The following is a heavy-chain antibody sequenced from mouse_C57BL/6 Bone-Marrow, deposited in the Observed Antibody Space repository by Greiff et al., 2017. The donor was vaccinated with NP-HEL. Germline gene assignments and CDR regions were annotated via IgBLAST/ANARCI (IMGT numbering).Heavy chain of an antibody. Sequence: VQLVESGAELVKPGASVKMSCKASGYTFTTYPIEWMKQNHGKSLEWIGNFHPYNDDTKYNEKFKGKATLTVEKSSSTVYLELSRLTSDDSAVYYCARKVYYGSSSWFAYWGQGTLVTVSA. CDR1: GYTFTTYP. CDR2: FHPYNDDT. CDR3: ARKVYYGSSSWFAY. D-gene: IGHD1-1*01. V-gene: IGHV1-47*01. J-gene: IGHJ3*01.